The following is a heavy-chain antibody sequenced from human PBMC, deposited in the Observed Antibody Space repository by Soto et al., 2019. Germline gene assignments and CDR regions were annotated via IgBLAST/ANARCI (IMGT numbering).Heavy chain of an antibody. CDR1: GYTFSRYS. CDR3: ARVGPTFAVFAVVESDAFEM. V-gene: IGHV1-3*01. D-gene: IGHD3-10*02. CDR2: INAANGKT. Sequence: QVQLVQSGAEVKRPGASVKISCKASGYTFSRYSLHWVRQAPGQRLEWMGWINAANGKTKYSEKSQGRVTITRNTLDTNAYRVRGRLRSVDTCVCFSARVGPTFAVFAVVESDAFEMGGQGTMVTVSS. J-gene: IGHJ3*02.